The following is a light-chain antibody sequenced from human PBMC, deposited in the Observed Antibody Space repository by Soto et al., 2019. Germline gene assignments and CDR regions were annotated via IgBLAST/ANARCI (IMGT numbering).Light chain of an antibody. CDR1: QGISSA. Sequence: AIQLTQSPSSLSAYVGDSVSITCRASQGISSALAWYQQKPGRAPKLLIYDASSLEGGVPSRFSGSRSGTDFTLTVSSLQPEDFANYYCQQFDDYPFTFGPGTKVDIK. V-gene: IGKV1D-13*01. CDR2: DAS. J-gene: IGKJ3*01. CDR3: QQFDDYPFT.